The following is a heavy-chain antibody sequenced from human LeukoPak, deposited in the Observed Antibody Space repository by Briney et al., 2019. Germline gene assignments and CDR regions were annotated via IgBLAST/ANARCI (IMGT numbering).Heavy chain of an antibody. CDR2: VSSSSSYI. J-gene: IGHJ4*02. D-gene: IGHD1-26*01. CDR1: GFTFSSYH. Sequence: GGSLRLSCAASGFTFSSYHMNWVRQAPGKGLEWVSSVSSSSSYIYYADSVKGRFTISRDNAKKSLYLQMNSLRAEDTAVYYCARGAVAGANFDYWGLGTLVTVSS. CDR3: ARGAVAGANFDY. V-gene: IGHV3-21*01.